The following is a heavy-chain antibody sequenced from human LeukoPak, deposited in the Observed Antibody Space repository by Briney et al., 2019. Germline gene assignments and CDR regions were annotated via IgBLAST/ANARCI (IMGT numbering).Heavy chain of an antibody. D-gene: IGHD5-18*01. J-gene: IGHJ4*02. CDR1: GFTFSSYG. CDR2: IWYDGSNK. Sequence: GGSLRLSCAASGFTFSSYGMHWVRQAPGKGLEWVAFIWYDGSNKYYVDSVKGRFTISRDNSKNTLYLQMNSLRAEDTAVYYCAKDREGYSYGYSFYPYYCDYWGQGTLVAVSS. CDR3: AKDREGYSYGYSFYPYYCDY. V-gene: IGHV3-30*02.